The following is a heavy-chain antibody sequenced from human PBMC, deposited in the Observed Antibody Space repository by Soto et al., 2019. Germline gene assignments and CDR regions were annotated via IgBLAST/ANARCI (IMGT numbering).Heavy chain of an antibody. Sequence: SETLSLTCAVSGGSISSGGYSWSWIRQPPGKGLEWIGYIYHSGSTYYNPSLKSRVTISVDRSKNQFSLKLSSVTAADTAVYYCAGDSMAAGLFDYWGQGTLVTVSS. V-gene: IGHV4-30-2*01. CDR2: IYHSGST. CDR3: AGDSMAAGLFDY. J-gene: IGHJ4*02. CDR1: GGSISSGGYS. D-gene: IGHD6-6*01.